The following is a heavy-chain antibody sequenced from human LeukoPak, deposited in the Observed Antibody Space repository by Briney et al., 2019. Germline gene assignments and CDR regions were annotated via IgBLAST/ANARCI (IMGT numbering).Heavy chain of an antibody. CDR2: IKQDGSEK. J-gene: IGHJ3*02. CDR1: GFTFSSYA. V-gene: IGHV3-7*01. D-gene: IGHD6-13*01. CDR3: ARGPTSIAAAGTYAFDI. Sequence: PGGSLRLSCAASGFTFSSYAMSWVRQAPGKGLEWVANIKQDGSEKYYVDSVKGRFTISRDNAKNSLYLQMNSLRAEDTAVYYCARGPTSIAAAGTYAFDIWGQGTMVTVSS.